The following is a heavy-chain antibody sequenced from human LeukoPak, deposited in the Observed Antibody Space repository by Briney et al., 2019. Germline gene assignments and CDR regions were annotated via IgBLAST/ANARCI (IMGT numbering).Heavy chain of an antibody. CDR2: IYSSGYT. CDR3: ARGEHSVDS. CDR1: GGAIRSHY. V-gene: IGHV4-4*07. J-gene: IGHJ4*02. Sequence: SETLSLTCTVSGGAIRSHYWNWIRQPAGKGLEWTGRIYSSGYTNDNPFLKSRITMSVDMSKNQFSLRLNSVTAADTAVYYCARGEHSVDSWGQGMLVTVSS. D-gene: IGHD1/OR15-1a*01.